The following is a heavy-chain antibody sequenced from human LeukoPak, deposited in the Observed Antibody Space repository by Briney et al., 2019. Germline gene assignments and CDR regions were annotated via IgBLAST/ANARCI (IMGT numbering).Heavy chain of an antibody. CDR2: MSGSGMTP. J-gene: IGHJ4*02. V-gene: IGHV3-23*01. D-gene: IGHD1/OR15-1a*01. Sequence: GGSLRLSCAASGFTFSSYAISWVRQAPGKGLEWVSTMSGSGMTPKYADSVKGRSTISRDNSKNTLYLQMNSLRAEDTAVYYCASQKGITGTTPVNYWGQGTLVTVSS. CDR1: GFTFSSYA. CDR3: ASQKGITGTTPVNY.